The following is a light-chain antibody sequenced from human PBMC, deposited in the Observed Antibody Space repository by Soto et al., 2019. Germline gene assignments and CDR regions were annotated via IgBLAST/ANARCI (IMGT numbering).Light chain of an antibody. Sequence: ELLMTQSPGTLSLSPGESATLSCRVGHAVSSSYLAWYQQKPGQAPRILIYSASSRDTGVPTRFSGSGSGADYTLTISRLEPEDSEVYYCQQYGYSFWTFGQGTKVDIK. CDR1: HAVSSSY. CDR3: QQYGYSFWT. J-gene: IGKJ1*01. V-gene: IGKV3-20*01. CDR2: SAS.